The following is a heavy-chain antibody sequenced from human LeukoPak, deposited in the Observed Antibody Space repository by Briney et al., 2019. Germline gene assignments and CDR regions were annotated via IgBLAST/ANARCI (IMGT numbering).Heavy chain of an antibody. CDR3: ARSALYYYDSSAYYFDY. CDR1: GGSFSGYY. D-gene: IGHD3-22*01. V-gene: IGHV4-34*01. J-gene: IGHJ4*02. Sequence: ASETLSLTCAVYGGSFSGYYWSWIRQPPGKGLEWIGEINHSGSTNYNPSLKSRVTISVDTSKNQFSLKLSSVTAADTAVYYCARSALYYYDSSAYYFDYWGQGTLVTVSS. CDR2: INHSGST.